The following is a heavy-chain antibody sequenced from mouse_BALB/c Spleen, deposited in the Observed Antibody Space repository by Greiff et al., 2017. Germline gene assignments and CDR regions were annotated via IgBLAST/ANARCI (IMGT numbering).Heavy chain of an antibody. CDR3: ARDLFDGYPYYAMDY. CDR2: ISSGGSYT. V-gene: IGHV5-9-4*01. Sequence: DVKLVESGGGLVKPGGSLKLSCAASGFTFSSYAMSWVRQSPEKRLEWVAEISSGGSYTYYPDTVTGRFTISRDNAKNTLYLEMSSLRSEDTAMYYCARDLFDGYPYYAMDYWGQGTSVTVSS. J-gene: IGHJ4*01. D-gene: IGHD2-3*01. CDR1: GFTFSSYA.